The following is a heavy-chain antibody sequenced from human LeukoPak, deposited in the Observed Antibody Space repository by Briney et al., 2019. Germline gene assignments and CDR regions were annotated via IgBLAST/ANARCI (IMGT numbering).Heavy chain of an antibody. V-gene: IGHV4-61*02. J-gene: IGHJ5*02. CDR3: ARCINGYSSGWYWFDP. CDR1: GGSISSGGHY. CDR2: ISSTGST. D-gene: IGHD6-19*01. Sequence: PSETLSLTCTVSGGSISSGGHYWSWIRQPAGKGLEYLGRISSTGSTNYNPSLRSRVTISADTSRNHFSLKLTSVTAADTAVYYCARCINGYSSGWYWFDPWGQGTLVTVSS.